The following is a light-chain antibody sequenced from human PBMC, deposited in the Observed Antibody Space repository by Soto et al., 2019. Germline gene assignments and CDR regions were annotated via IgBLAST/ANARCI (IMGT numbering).Light chain of an antibody. CDR2: DAS. CDR3: QQYGSSGT. V-gene: IGKV3-20*01. Sequence: EIVLTQSPGTLSLSPGERATLYCRASQSVSSYLAWYQQKPGQAPRLLIYDASNRATGIPARFSGSGSGTDFTLTISRLEPEDFAVYYCQQYGSSGTFGQGTKVDIK. CDR1: QSVSSY. J-gene: IGKJ1*01.